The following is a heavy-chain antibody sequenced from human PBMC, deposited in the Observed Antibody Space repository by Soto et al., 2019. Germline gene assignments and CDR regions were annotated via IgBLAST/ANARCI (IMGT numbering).Heavy chain of an antibody. V-gene: IGHV3-74*01. Sequence: EVQLVESGGGLVQPGGSLRVSCAASGFTFSSYWMHWVRQAPGKGRVWVLRINSDGSSTSYAGAVKGRFTISRDNAKNTLYLQMNSLRAEDTAIYYCARRGAVAGLHYWGQGTLVTVSS. CDR1: GFTFSSYW. J-gene: IGHJ4*02. D-gene: IGHD6-19*01. CDR2: INSDGSST. CDR3: ARRGAVAGLHY.